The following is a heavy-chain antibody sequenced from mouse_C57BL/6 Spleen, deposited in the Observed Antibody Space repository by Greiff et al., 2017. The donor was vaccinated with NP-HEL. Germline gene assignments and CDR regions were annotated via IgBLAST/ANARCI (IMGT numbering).Heavy chain of an antibody. CDR3: ARHGLGGAMDY. Sequence: EVRLVESGGDLVKPGGSLKLSCAASGFTFSSYGMSWVRQTPDKRLEWVATISSGGSYTYYPDSVKGRFTISRDNAKNTLYLQMSSLKSEETAMYYCARHGLGGAMDYWGQGTSVTVSS. D-gene: IGHD4-1*01. CDR2: ISSGGSYT. J-gene: IGHJ4*01. CDR1: GFTFSSYG. V-gene: IGHV5-6*01.